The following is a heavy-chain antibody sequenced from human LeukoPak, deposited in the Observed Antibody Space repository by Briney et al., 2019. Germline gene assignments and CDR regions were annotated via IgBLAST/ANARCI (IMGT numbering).Heavy chain of an antibody. Sequence: GGSLRLSCAASGFTFSSYTVSWVRQAPGKGLECVSGISNSGSTYYADSVKGRFSISRDNSKNTLDLQMNSLRAEDTAVYYCAKGRSVVGAPFNFDYWGQGTLVTVSS. D-gene: IGHD3-16*01. V-gene: IGHV3-23*01. CDR1: GFTFSSYT. CDR2: ISNSGST. J-gene: IGHJ4*02. CDR3: AKGRSVVGAPFNFDY.